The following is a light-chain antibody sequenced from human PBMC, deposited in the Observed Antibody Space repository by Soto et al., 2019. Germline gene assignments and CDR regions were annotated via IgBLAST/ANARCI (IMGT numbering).Light chain of an antibody. V-gene: IGLV2-14*01. CDR1: SSDVGGYNY. CDR2: DVS. CDR3: SSYRSSSTLYV. Sequence: LTQPASVSGSPGQSITISCTGTSSDVGGYNYVSWYQQHPGKAPKLMIYDVSNRPSGVSNRFSGSKSGNTASLTISGLQAEDEADYYCSSYRSSSTLYVFGTGTKVTVL. J-gene: IGLJ1*01.